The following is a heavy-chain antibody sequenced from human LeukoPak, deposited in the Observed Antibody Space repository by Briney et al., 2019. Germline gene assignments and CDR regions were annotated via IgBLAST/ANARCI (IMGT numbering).Heavy chain of an antibody. J-gene: IGHJ4*02. V-gene: IGHV1-69*05. CDR3: AREDTEYYFDY. CDR2: IIPIFGTA. Sequence: WASVKVSCKASGGTFSSYAISWVRQAPGQGLEWMGGIIPIFGTANYAQKFQGRVTITTDESTSTAYMELSSLRAEDTAVYYCAREDTEYYFDYWGQGTLVTVSS. CDR1: GGTFSSYA. D-gene: IGHD5-18*01.